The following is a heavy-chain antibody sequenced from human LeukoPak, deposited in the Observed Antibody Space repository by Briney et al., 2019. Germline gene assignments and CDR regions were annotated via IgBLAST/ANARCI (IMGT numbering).Heavy chain of an antibody. CDR2: ISDSGGST. V-gene: IGHV3-23*01. CDR1: GFTFSSYA. J-gene: IGHJ4*02. CDR3: AFSVAATPYYFDY. D-gene: IGHD2-15*01. Sequence: GGSLRLSCAASGFTFSSYAMSWVRQAPGKGLEWVSTISDSGGSTYYADSVKGRFTISRDNSKNTLYLQMNSLRAEDTAVYYYAFSVAATPYYFDYWGQGTLVSVSS.